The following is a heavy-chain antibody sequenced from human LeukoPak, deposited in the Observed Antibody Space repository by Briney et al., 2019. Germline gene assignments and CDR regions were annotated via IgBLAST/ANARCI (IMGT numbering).Heavy chain of an antibody. CDR3: ARDSGRGFGPDY. D-gene: IGHD3-10*01. V-gene: IGHV4-30-4*08. J-gene: IGHJ4*02. Sequence: SQTLSLTCTVSGGSISSGDYYWSRIRQPPGKGLEWIGYIYYSGSTYYNPSLKSRVTISVDTSKSQFSLKLSSVTAADTAVYYCARDSGRGFGPDYWGQGTLVTVSS. CDR2: IYYSGST. CDR1: GGSISSGDYY.